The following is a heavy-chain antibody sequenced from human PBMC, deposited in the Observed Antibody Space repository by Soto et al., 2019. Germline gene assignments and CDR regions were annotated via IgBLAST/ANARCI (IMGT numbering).Heavy chain of an antibody. CDR2: ISAYNGNT. CDR1: GYTFTSYG. D-gene: IGHD1-1*01. J-gene: IGHJ4*02. V-gene: IGHV1-18*01. CDR3: ARDGLGRTGRDY. Sequence: EXSVKVSYNASGYTFTSYGISLVRQAPGQGLEWMGWISAYNGNTNYAQKLQGRVTMTTDTSTSTAYMELRRLRSDDTAVYYCARDGLGRTGRDYWGQGTLVTVSS.